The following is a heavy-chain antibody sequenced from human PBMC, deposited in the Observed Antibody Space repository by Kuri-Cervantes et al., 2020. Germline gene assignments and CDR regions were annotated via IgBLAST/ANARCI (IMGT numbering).Heavy chain of an antibody. Sequence: ESLKISCAASGFTFSSYAMSWIRQRAGKGLEWIGHIYTSGDSNYNPSLRCRVTISVDTSKNQFSLKLNSVTAADTAVYYCAKGRGGYDFNFWLDPWGPGALVTVSS. J-gene: IGHJ5*02. V-gene: IGHV4-4*09. D-gene: IGHD5-12*01. CDR2: IYTSGDS. CDR3: AKGRGGYDFNFWLDP. CDR1: GFTFSSYA.